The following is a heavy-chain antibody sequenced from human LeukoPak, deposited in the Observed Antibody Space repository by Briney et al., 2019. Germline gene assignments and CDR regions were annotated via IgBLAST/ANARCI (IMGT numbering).Heavy chain of an antibody. CDR1: GFPASVNY. Sequence: HPGGSLRLSCAASGFPASVNYMSWVRQAPGKGLEWVSVLYSSGGTKYADSVKGRFTISRDSSDNTLHLQMNSLRAEDTAVYYCAAKGNGYSGIYVFAHWGQGTLVTVSS. D-gene: IGHD1-26*01. CDR3: AAKGNGYSGIYVFAH. J-gene: IGHJ4*02. CDR2: LYSSGGT. V-gene: IGHV3-66*01.